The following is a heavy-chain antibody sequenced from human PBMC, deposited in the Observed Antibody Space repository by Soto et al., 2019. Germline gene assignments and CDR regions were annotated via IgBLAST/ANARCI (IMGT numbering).Heavy chain of an antibody. CDR1: GFTFNGSA. J-gene: IGHJ5*02. D-gene: IGHD3-10*01. CDR3: TRRSYGSGSYSLVPNWFGP. Sequence: AGGALRLSCAASGFTFNGSAIHFGHQASGKGLEWVDRIRTKANSYATAYAASVKGRFTISRDDSKNTSYLQMNSLKTEDTAVYYCTRRSYGSGSYSLVPNWFGPWGKGTLVSV. CDR2: IRTKANSYAT. V-gene: IGHV3-73*01.